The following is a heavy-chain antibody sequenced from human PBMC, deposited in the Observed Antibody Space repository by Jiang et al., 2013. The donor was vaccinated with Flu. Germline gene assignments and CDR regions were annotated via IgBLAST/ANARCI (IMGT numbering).Heavy chain of an antibody. CDR1: GYSISSGYY. CDR2: IYHSGST. D-gene: IGHD1-26*01. CDR3: ARGIVGATAPDY. J-gene: IGHJ4*02. V-gene: IGHV4-38-2*02. Sequence: GSGLVKPSETLSLTCTVSGYSISSGYYWGWIRQPPGKGLEWIGSIYHSGSTYYNPSLRSRVSMSVDTSRDEFSLRLTSVTAADTAMYYCARGIVGATAPDYWGQGTLVTVS.